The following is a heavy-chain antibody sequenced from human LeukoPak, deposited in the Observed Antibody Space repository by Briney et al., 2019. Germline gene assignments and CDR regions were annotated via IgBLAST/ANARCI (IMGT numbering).Heavy chain of an antibody. CDR2: ISAYNGNT. CDR1: GYTFTSYG. J-gene: IGHJ4*02. CDR3: ARGIPPRRDYDSRGYYSYYFDY. V-gene: IGHV1-18*01. Sequence: ASVKVSCKASGYTFTSYGISWVRQAPGQGLEWMGSISAYNGNTNYAQKLQGRVTMTTDTSTSTAYMELRSLRSDDTAVYYCARGIPPRRDYDSRGYYSYYFDYWGQGTLVTVSS. D-gene: IGHD3-22*01.